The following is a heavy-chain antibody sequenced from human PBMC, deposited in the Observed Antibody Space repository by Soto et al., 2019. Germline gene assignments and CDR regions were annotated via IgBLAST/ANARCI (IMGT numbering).Heavy chain of an antibody. D-gene: IGHD6-19*01. V-gene: IGHV1-69*13. Sequence: SVKVSCKASGGTFSSYAISCVLQSPLQGLEWMGGIIPIFGTANYAQKFQGRVTITADESTSTAYMELSSLRSEDTAVYYCARFGVNSSGWYSDYYYGMDVWGQGTTVTVSS. CDR3: ARFGVNSSGWYSDYYYGMDV. CDR2: IIPIFGTA. J-gene: IGHJ6*02. CDR1: GGTFSSYA.